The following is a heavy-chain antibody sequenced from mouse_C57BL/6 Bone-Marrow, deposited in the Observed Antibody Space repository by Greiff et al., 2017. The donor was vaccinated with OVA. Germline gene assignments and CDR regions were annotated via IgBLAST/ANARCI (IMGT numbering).Heavy chain of an antibody. CDR3: ARDYYGLYYFDY. V-gene: IGHV1-50*01. CDR2: IDPSDSYT. Sequence: QVQLQQPGAELVKPGASVKLSCKASGYTFTSYWMQWVKQRPGQGLEWIGEIDPSDSYTNYNQKFKGKATLTVDTSSSTAYMQLSSLTSEDSAVYYCARDYYGLYYFDYWGQGTTLTVSS. CDR1: GYTFTSYW. D-gene: IGHD1-2*01. J-gene: IGHJ2*01.